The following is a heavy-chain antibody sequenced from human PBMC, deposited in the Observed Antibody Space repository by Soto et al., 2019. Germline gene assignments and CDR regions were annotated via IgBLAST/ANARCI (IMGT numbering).Heavy chain of an antibody. CDR3: ARDLRGGNLAFSFDY. V-gene: IGHV3-30-3*01. CDR2: ISYDGSNK. Sequence: GGSLRLSCAASGFTFSSYAMHWVRQAPGKGLEWVAVISYDGSNKYYADSVKGRFTISRDNSKNTLYLQMNSLRAEDTAVYYCARDLRGGNLAFSFDYWGQGTLVTVSS. CDR1: GFTFSSYA. J-gene: IGHJ4*02. D-gene: IGHD1-7*01.